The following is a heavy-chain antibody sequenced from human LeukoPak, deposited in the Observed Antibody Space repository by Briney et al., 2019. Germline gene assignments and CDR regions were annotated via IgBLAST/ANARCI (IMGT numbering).Heavy chain of an antibody. CDR3: ARVGYYASGPFSYFDY. D-gene: IGHD3-10*01. CDR2: IKQDGGEK. Sequence: GGSLRLSCAASGFTFRSYWMTWVRQAPGKGLEWVANIKQDGGEKYYVDSVKGRFSTSRDNVKNSLYLQMNSLSVEDTAVYYCARVGYYASGPFSYFDYWGQGTLVTVSS. J-gene: IGHJ4*02. V-gene: IGHV3-7*02. CDR1: GFTFRSYW.